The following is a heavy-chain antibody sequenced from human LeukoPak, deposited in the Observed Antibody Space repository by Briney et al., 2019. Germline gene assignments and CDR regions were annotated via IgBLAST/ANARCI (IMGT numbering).Heavy chain of an antibody. V-gene: IGHV3-23*01. J-gene: IGHJ4*02. D-gene: IGHD2-21*01. CDR2: ISGSGDDT. Sequence: GGSLRLSCAASGFTVSSNYMSWVRQAPGTGLEWVSAISGSGDDTYYADFVKGRFTISRDNSKNTLYLQMNSVRAEDTAVYYCAKDRVVIMPASLNYWGQGTLVTVSS. CDR1: GFTVSSNY. CDR3: AKDRVVIMPASLNY.